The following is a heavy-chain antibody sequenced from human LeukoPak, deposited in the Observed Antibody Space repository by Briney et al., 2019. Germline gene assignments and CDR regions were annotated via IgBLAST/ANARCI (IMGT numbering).Heavy chain of an antibody. J-gene: IGHJ6*03. V-gene: IGHV3-20*04. CDR1: GFTFDEYG. CDR2: ITSNGDNT. CDR3: AMKFSRDYYYMDV. Sequence: PEGSLRLSCVGSGFTFDEYGMSWVRQPPGKGPEWVSGITSNGDNTGYADSVKGRFTISRDNAKNSLSLQMNSLRPEDTALYYCAMKFSRDYYYMDVWGKGTTVTVSS.